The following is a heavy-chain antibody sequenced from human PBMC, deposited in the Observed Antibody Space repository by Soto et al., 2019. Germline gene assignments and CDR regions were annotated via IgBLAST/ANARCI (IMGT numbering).Heavy chain of an antibody. J-gene: IGHJ6*02. CDR2: ISGGGSYI. D-gene: IGHD2-2*01. CDR1: GXTFSDEK. Sequence: GSLRLSCSASGXTFSDEKMSWVRQVPGKGLEWVSGISGGGSYIFYADSVQGLFSISRDNPKNSLFLEMNSLRFEETAVYYCARDSDCHSTSCFFPPNVWGQGTTVTVS. CDR3: ARDSDCHSTSCFFPPNV. V-gene: IGHV3-21*06.